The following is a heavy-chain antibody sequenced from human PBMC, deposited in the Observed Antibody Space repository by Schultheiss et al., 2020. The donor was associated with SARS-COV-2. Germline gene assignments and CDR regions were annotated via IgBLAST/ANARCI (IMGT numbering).Heavy chain of an antibody. CDR2: IKQDGSEK. CDR1: GFTFSSYG. D-gene: IGHD4-17*01. Sequence: GESLKISCAASGFTFSSYGMHWVRQAPGKGLEWVANIKQDGSEKYYVDSVKGRFTISRDNAKNSLYLQMNSLRAEDTALYYCARDLAGTVTTYWGQGTLVTVSS. J-gene: IGHJ4*02. CDR3: ARDLAGTVTTY. V-gene: IGHV3-7*03.